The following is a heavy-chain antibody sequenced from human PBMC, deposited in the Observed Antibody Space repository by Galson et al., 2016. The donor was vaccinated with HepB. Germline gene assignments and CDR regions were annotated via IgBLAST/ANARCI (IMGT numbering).Heavy chain of an antibody. V-gene: IGHV3-11*04. CDR1: GFTLSDYY. CDR2: ISDSGRTI. D-gene: IGHD3-22*01. J-gene: IGHJ4*02. Sequence: SLRLSCAASGFTLSDYYMNWIRQAPWKGLEWVSYISDSGRTIDYADSVKGRFIISRDNSKNSLYLQMNGLRAEDTAVYYCARAPFDSSGYHHFDYWGRGTLVTVSS. CDR3: ARAPFDSSGYHHFDY.